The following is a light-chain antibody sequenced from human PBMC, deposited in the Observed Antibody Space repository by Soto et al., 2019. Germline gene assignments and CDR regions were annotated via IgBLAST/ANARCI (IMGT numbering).Light chain of an antibody. CDR1: QSVSSR. Sequence: DTVMTQSPATLSVSPGERATLSCRASQSVSSRLAWYQQKPGQAPRLLIYGASTRATGIPARFTGSGSGTEFTLAISSLQSEDFAFYYCQQYNDWPRTFGQGTKVDNK. CDR2: GAS. V-gene: IGKV3-15*01. CDR3: QQYNDWPRT. J-gene: IGKJ1*01.